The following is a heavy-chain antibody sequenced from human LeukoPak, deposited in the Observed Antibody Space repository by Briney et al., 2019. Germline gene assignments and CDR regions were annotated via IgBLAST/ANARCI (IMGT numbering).Heavy chain of an antibody. J-gene: IGHJ6*03. CDR2: ISSSSSYI. CDR1: GFTFSSYS. Sequence: SGGSLRLSCAASGFTFSSYSMNWVRQAPGKGLEWVSSISSSSSYIYYADSVKGRFTISRDNAKNSLYLQMNSLRAEDTAVYYCARGNMYYYGSGSYLRFGYYYYMDVWGKGTTVTVSS. V-gene: IGHV3-21*01. CDR3: ARGNMYYYGSGSYLRFGYYYYMDV. D-gene: IGHD3-10*01.